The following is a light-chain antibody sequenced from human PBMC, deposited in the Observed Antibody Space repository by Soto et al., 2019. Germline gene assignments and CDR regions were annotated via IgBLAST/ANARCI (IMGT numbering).Light chain of an antibody. CDR3: FSYAGENTWV. V-gene: IGLV2-23*02. J-gene: IGLJ3*02. CDR1: DSDVGNYDL. CDR2: GVT. Sequence: QSALTQPASVSGSPGQSITVSCTGTDSDVGNYDLVSWYQQHPGQAPKVMIYGVTKRPSGVSNRFSGNRSGNTASLTISGLQAEDEAEYHCFSYAGENTWVFGGGTKLTVL.